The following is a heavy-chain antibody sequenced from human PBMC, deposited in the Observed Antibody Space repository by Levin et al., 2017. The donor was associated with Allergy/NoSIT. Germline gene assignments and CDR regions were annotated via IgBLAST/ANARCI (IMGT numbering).Heavy chain of an antibody. CDR1: GYTFTNYD. D-gene: IGHD6-6*01. CDR3: TRGSGSSSSGLGY. CDR2: ISGFNGNT. Sequence: ASVKVSCKASGYTFTNYDIRWVRQAPGQGLEWVGWISGFNGNTNYAQKVQGRVTMTTDTSTRTAYMELTSLRSDDTAVYFCTRGSGSSSSGLGYWGQGTLVTVS. J-gene: IGHJ4*02. V-gene: IGHV1-18*01.